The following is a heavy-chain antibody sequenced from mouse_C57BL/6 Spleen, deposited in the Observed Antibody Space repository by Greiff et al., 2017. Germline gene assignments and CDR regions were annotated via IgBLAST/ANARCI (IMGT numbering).Heavy chain of an antibody. V-gene: IGHV1-19*01. CDR3: SRSFGTVVAGGFDY. CDR1: GYTFTDYY. D-gene: IGHD1-1*01. CDR2: IYPYNGGT. J-gene: IGHJ2*01. Sequence: DVQLQESGPVLVKPGASVKMSCKASGYTFTDYYMNWVKQSHGKSLEWIGVIYPYNGGTSYNQKFKGKATLTADKSSSTAYMELNSLTSKDSAVYDCSRSFGTVVAGGFDYWGQGTTLTVSS.